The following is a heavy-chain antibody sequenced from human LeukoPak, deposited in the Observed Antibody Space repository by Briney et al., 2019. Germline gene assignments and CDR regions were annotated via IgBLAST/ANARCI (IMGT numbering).Heavy chain of an antibody. Sequence: NPGGSLRLSCAASGFTFSSYSMNWVRQAPGKGLEWVSSISSSSSYIYYADSVKGRFTISRDNAKNSLYLQMNSLRAEDTAVYYCARGGGSYYGSGSYYIPPHYFDCWGQGTLVTVSS. J-gene: IGHJ4*02. V-gene: IGHV3-21*01. CDR1: GFTFSSYS. D-gene: IGHD3-10*01. CDR3: ARGGGSYYGSGSYYIPPHYFDC. CDR2: ISSSSSYI.